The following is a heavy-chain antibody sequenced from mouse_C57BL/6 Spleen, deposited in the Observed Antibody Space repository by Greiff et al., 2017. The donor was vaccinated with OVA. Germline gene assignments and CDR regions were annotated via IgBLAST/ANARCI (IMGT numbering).Heavy chain of an antibody. J-gene: IGHJ4*01. D-gene: IGHD3-1*01. CDR1: GYSFTGYY. V-gene: IGHV1-42*01. CDR3: ARSGGRYAMDY. Sequence: EVKLMESGPELVKPGASVKISCKASGYSFTGYYMNWVKQSPEKSLEWIGEINPSTGGTTYNQKFKAKATLTVDKSSSTAYMQLKSLTSEDSAVYYCARSGGRYAMDYWGQGTSVTVSS. CDR2: INPSTGGT.